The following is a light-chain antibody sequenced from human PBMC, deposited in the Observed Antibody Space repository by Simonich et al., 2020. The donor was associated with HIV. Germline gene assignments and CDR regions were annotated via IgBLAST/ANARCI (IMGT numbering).Light chain of an antibody. Sequence: DIQMTQFPSTLVASVVDRVTIPCRARQSIILWLAWYQQKPGKAPKFLIYKASSLESGVPSRFSGSGSGTEFTLTISSLQPDDFATYYCQQYNSYWTFGQGTKVEIK. V-gene: IGKV1-5*03. CDR2: KAS. CDR1: QSIILW. CDR3: QQYNSYWT. J-gene: IGKJ1*01.